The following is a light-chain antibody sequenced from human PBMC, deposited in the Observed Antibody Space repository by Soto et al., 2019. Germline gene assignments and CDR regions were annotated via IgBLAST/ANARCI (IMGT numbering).Light chain of an antibody. CDR3: MQPLQSWT. CDR2: LGS. Sequence: DIVMTQSPLSLPVTPGEPASISCRSSQSLLHCNGYNYLDWYLQKPGQSPQLLIYLGSNRASGVPDRFSGSGSGTDFTLKISRVEAEDVGVYYCMQPLQSWTFGQGTKVEIK. V-gene: IGKV2-28*01. CDR1: QSLLHCNGYNY. J-gene: IGKJ1*01.